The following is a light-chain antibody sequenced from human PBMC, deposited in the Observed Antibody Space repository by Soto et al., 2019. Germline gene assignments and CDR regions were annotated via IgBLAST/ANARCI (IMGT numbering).Light chain of an antibody. CDR1: QSVSSIN. CDR2: GAS. Sequence: EIVVTQSPGTVSLSPGERATLSCRASQSVSSINFAWYQQKPGQAPRLLIYGASSRATGIPDRFGGSGSGTEFSIIIKRQEHEDFPLFFCPHCEISPWTFGQGTKGAMK. V-gene: IGKV3-20*01. J-gene: IGKJ1*01. CDR3: PHCEISPWT.